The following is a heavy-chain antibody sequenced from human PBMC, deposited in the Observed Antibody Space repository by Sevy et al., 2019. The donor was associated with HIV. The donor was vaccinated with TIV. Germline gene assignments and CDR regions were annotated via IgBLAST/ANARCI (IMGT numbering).Heavy chain of an antibody. V-gene: IGHV6-1*01. D-gene: IGHD1-1*01. CDR2: TYYRSKWYN. J-gene: IGHJ3*02. CDR3: ARETAGTGAFDI. CDR1: GDSVSSNSAA. Sequence: SQTLSLTCAIPGDSVSSNSAAWNWIRQSPSRGLEWLGRTYYRSKWYNHYAVSVKSRITISPDTSKNQFSLQLNSATPEDTAVYYCARETAGTGAFDIWGQGTMVTVSS.